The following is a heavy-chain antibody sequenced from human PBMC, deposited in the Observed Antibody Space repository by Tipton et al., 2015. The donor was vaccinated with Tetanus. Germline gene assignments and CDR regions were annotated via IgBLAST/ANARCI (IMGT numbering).Heavy chain of an antibody. CDR2: VSSTSSYI. Sequence: SLRLSCAVSGFTFSNYVMNWVRQAPGKGLEWVSSVSSTSSYIYHSGSVKGRFTISRDNAQSSLYLQLNSLRAEDTAVYYCASGNTFDYWGQGTLVTVSS. V-gene: IGHV3-21*06. J-gene: IGHJ4*02. CDR3: ASGNTFDY. D-gene: IGHD1/OR15-1a*01. CDR1: GFTFSNYV.